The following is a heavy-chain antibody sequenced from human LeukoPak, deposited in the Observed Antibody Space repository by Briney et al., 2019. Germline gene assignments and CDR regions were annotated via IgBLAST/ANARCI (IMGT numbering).Heavy chain of an antibody. D-gene: IGHD6-19*01. J-gene: IGHJ4*02. V-gene: IGHV4-61*02. CDR2: TYTSGST. CDR3: ARSGYSGGWYTDY. Sequence: SETLSLTCTVSGGSISSGSYYWIWIRQPPGKGPEWMGRTYTSGSTNYNPSPKRRATITVDTSKNQFSLKLSSVTAADTAVYYCARSGYSGGWYTDYWGQGTLVTVSS. CDR1: GGSISSGSYY.